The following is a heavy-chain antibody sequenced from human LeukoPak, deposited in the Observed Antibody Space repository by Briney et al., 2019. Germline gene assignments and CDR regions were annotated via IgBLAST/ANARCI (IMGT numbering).Heavy chain of an antibody. Sequence: SETLSLTCTVSGGSISSSSYYWGWIRQPPGKGLEWIGSIYYSGSTYYNPSLKSRVTISVDTSKNQFSLKLSSVTAADTAVYYCARHLSGGWYKSDYWGQGTLVTVSS. CDR2: IYYSGST. J-gene: IGHJ4*02. CDR1: GGSISSSSYY. V-gene: IGHV4-39*01. CDR3: ARHLSGGWYKSDY. D-gene: IGHD6-19*01.